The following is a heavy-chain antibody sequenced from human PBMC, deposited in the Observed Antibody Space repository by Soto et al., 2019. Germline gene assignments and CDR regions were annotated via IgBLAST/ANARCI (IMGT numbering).Heavy chain of an antibody. J-gene: IGHJ6*02. CDR3: AREFSTVTNYGMDV. Sequence: SETLSLTCKVSGGSISIYYWSWIRQPPGKGLEWIGYFYYSGSTNYNPSLKSRVTISVDTSKNQFSLKLSSVTAADTAVYYCAREFSTVTNYGMDVWGQGTTVTVSS. D-gene: IGHD4-17*01. CDR1: GGSISIYY. CDR2: FYYSGST. V-gene: IGHV4-59*01.